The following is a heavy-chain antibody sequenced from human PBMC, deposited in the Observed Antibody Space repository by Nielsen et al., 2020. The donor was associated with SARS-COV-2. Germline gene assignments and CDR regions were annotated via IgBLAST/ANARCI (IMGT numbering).Heavy chain of an antibody. CDR3: ARGPITFGGVIVPFDY. CDR2: IYSGGST. V-gene: IGHV3-53*01. Sequence: GGSLRLSCAASGFSFSSYSMNWVRQAPGKGLEWVSVIYSGGSTFYADSVKGRFTISRDNSKNTLYLQMNSLRAEDTAVYYCARGPITFGGVIVPFDYWGQGTLVTVSS. CDR1: GFSFSSYS. D-gene: IGHD3-16*02. J-gene: IGHJ4*02.